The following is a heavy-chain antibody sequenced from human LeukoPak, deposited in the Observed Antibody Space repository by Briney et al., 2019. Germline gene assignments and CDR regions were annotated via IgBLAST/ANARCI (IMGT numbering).Heavy chain of an antibody. CDR2: ISSSSSTI. CDR3: ARVVIDANPDAFDI. J-gene: IGHJ3*02. CDR1: GFTFSNYN. V-gene: IGHV3-48*02. Sequence: PGGSLRLSCAASGFTFSNYNINWVRQAPGKGLEWLSYISSSSSTIYYAHSVKGRFTISRDNAKNSLYLQMNSLRDEGTAVYYCARVVIDANPDAFDIWGQGTMVTVSS. D-gene: IGHD2-15*01.